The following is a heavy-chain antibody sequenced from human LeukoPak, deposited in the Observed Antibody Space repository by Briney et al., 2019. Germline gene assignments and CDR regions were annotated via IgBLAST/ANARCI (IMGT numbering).Heavy chain of an antibody. J-gene: IGHJ6*02. Sequence: GGSLRLSCAASGFTFDDYAMHWVRQAPGKGLEWVAFIWYDGSHETYADSVKGRFTISRDNSKNTLYLQMNSLRADDAAIYYWARLRFVAGGMNYGMDVWGQGTTVTVSS. D-gene: IGHD2-15*01. V-gene: IGHV3-33*08. CDR1: GFTFDDYA. CDR2: IWYDGSHE. CDR3: ARLRFVAGGMNYGMDV.